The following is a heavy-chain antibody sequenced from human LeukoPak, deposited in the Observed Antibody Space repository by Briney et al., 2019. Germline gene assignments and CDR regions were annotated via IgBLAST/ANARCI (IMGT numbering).Heavy chain of an antibody. J-gene: IGHJ4*02. CDR2: IYYSGST. V-gene: IGHV4-31*11. CDR1: GYSISSGGYY. D-gene: IGHD3-10*01. CDR3: VRYSYYYASGSQFDY. Sequence: SETLSLTCAVSGYSISSGGYYWSWIRQHPGKGLEWIGYIYYSGSTYYNPSLKSRVTISVDTSKNQFSLKLSSVTAADTAVYYCVRYSYYYASGSQFDYWGQGTLVTVSS.